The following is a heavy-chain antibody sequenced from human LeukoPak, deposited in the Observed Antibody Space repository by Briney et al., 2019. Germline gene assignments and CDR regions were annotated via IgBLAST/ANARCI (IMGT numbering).Heavy chain of an antibody. CDR3: ATSNWGSNY. J-gene: IGHJ4*02. Sequence: ETLSFTCTVSGGSISSYYWSWIRQPPGKGLEWLANIKQDGSEKYYVDSVKGRFTISRDNAKNSLYLQMHSLRAEDTAVYYCATSNWGSNYWGQGTLVTVSS. CDR1: GGSISSYY. D-gene: IGHD7-27*01. CDR2: IKQDGSEK. V-gene: IGHV3-7*01.